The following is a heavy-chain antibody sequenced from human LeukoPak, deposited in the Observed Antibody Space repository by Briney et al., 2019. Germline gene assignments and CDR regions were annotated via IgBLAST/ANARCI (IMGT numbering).Heavy chain of an antibody. Sequence: GGSLRLSCAASGFTFSDYYMSWIRQAPGKGLEWVSYISGSGSTIYYADSVKGRFTISRDNAKNSLYLQMNSLRAEDTAVYYCARTIPEYASDPWGQGTLVTVSS. J-gene: IGHJ5*02. CDR1: GFTFSDYY. V-gene: IGHV3-11*01. D-gene: IGHD3-16*01. CDR3: ARTIPEYASDP. CDR2: ISGSGSTI.